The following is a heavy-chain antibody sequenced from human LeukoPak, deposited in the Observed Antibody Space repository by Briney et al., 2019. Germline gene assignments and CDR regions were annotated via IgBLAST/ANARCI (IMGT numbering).Heavy chain of an antibody. D-gene: IGHD6-13*01. CDR1: GFTVSSNY. J-gene: IGHJ4*02. CDR2: IYSGGST. Sequence: GGSLRLSCAASGFTVSSNYMSWVRQAPGKGLEWVSVIYSGGSTYYADSVKGRFTISRDNSKNTLYLQMNSLRAEGTAVYYCARAVYSSSWYGGNYFDYWGQGTLVTVSS. V-gene: IGHV3-53*01. CDR3: ARAVYSSSWYGGNYFDY.